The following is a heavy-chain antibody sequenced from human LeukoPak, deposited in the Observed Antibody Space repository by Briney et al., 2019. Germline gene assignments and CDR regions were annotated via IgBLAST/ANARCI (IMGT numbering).Heavy chain of an antibody. J-gene: IGHJ3*02. CDR1: GGSIRSGDYY. Sequence: HPSETLSLTCTVSGGSIRSGDYYWSWIRQPPGKGLEWIGYIHYSGNTYYNPSLKSRVTISVDTSKKQFSLKLSSVTAADTAVYYFARATITMMVGIPADAFDIWGQRTMVTVSS. D-gene: IGHD3-22*01. CDR2: IHYSGNT. CDR3: ARATITMMVGIPADAFDI. V-gene: IGHV4-30-4*08.